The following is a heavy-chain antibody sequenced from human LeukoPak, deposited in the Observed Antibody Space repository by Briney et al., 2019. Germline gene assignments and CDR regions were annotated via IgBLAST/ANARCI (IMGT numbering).Heavy chain of an antibody. V-gene: IGHV3-7*03. Sequence: PGGSLRLSCAASRFTFSSYWMSWVRQAPGKGLEWVANIKQDGSEKYYVDSVKGRFTISRDNAKNSLYLQMNSLRAEDTAVYYCAREEVLWFGELFYDYWGQGTLVTVSS. CDR3: AREEVLWFGELFYDY. J-gene: IGHJ4*02. D-gene: IGHD3-10*01. CDR1: RFTFSSYW. CDR2: IKQDGSEK.